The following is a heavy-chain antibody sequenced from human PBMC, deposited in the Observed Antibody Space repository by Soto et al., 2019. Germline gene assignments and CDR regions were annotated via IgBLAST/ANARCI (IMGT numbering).Heavy chain of an antibody. CDR2: INSDGSST. CDR3: ARPGIAGFDY. Sequence: EVQLVESGGGLVQPGGSLRLSCAASGFTFSSYWMHWVRQAPGEGLVWVSRINSDGSSTSYADSVKGRFTISRDNAKNPLYMHMNSLRAEDTAVYYGARPGIAGFDYWGQGTLVTVSS. D-gene: IGHD6-13*01. CDR1: GFTFSSYW. V-gene: IGHV3-74*01. J-gene: IGHJ4*02.